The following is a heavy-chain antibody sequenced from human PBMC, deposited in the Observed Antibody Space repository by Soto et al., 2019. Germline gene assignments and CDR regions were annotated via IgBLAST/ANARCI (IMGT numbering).Heavy chain of an antibody. D-gene: IGHD3-10*01. CDR2: LNGAGGST. Sequence: GGSLRLSCLASGFTFSDYAMTWVRHVPGRGLEWVSSLNGAGGSTYYADSVRGRFTISRDNSQNTLFLQMNRLTVDDTAIYYCAAPRDEYGSGISWFTYGMDVWGQGTTLTVSS. V-gene: IGHV3-23*01. CDR3: AAPRDEYGSGISWFTYGMDV. J-gene: IGHJ6*02. CDR1: GFTFSDYA.